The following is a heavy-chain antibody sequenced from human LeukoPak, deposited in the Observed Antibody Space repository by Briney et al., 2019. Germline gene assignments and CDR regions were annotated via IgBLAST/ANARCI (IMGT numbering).Heavy chain of an antibody. CDR3: ARGKITMARGAADAFDI. CDR1: GGSFSGYY. V-gene: IGHV4-34*01. Sequence: SETLSLTCAVYGGSFSGYYWSWIRQPPGKGLEWIGEINHSGSTNYNPSLKSRVTISVDTSKNQFSLKLSSVTAADTAVYYCARGKITMARGAADAFDIWGQGTMVTVSS. CDR2: INHSGST. J-gene: IGHJ3*02. D-gene: IGHD3-10*01.